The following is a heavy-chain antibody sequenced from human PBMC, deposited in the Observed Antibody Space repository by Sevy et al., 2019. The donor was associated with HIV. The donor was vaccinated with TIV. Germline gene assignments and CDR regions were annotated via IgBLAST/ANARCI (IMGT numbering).Heavy chain of an antibody. V-gene: IGHV3-15*01. D-gene: IGHD6-19*01. CDR2: IKSKTDGETT. CDR3: ATGVVGAVAGTAVVFDS. CDR1: GFTFSHAW. Sequence: GGSLRLSFAASGFTFSHAWMSWVRQAPGKGLEWVGRIKSKTDGETTDYAAPVKGRFTMSRDDSENTLYLQMNSLKTEDTAVYYCATGVVGAVAGTAVVFDSWGQGTLVTVSS. J-gene: IGHJ4*02.